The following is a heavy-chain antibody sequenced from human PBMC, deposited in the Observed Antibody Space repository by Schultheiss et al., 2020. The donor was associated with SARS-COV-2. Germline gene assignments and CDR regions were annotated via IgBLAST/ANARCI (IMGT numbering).Heavy chain of an antibody. Sequence: SETLSLTCAVYGGSFSGYYWSWILQPPGKGLEWIGEINQSGGTDYNASLKSRVTMSADTSKSHFYLKLSSVTAADTAVYYCARGRYGGGAHWGQGTLVTVSS. CDR1: GGSFSGYY. CDR3: ARGRYGGGAH. J-gene: IGHJ4*02. D-gene: IGHD1-26*01. CDR2: INQSGGT. V-gene: IGHV4-34*01.